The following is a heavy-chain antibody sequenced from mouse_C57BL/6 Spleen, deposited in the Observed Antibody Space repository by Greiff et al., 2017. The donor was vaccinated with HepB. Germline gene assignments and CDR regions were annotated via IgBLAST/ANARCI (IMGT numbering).Heavy chain of an antibody. CDR1: GFTFSSYA. CDR3: AGRQLRRRYDAMDY. V-gene: IGHV5-4*03. D-gene: IGHD3-2*02. J-gene: IGHJ4*01. Sequence: EVKLEESGGGLVKPGGSLKLSCAASGFTFSSYAMSWVRQTPAKRLEWVATISDGGSSTYYPDNVKGRFTSSRDNAKNNLYLQLSQLKSEDTAMYYWAGRQLRRRYDAMDYWGQGTSVTVSS. CDR2: ISDGGSST.